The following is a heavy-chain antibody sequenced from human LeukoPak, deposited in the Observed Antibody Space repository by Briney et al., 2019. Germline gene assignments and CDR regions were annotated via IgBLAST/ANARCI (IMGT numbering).Heavy chain of an antibody. D-gene: IGHD3-3*01. J-gene: IGHJ5*02. Sequence: SETLSLTCTVSGGSISSYYWGWIRQPPGKGLEWIGSIYYSGSTYYNPSLKSRVTISVDTSKNQFSLKLSSVTAADTAVYYCASSRLLRFLEWLKPTGGTNWFDPWGQGTLVTVSS. CDR2: IYYSGST. CDR1: GGSISSYY. V-gene: IGHV4-39*01. CDR3: ASSRLLRFLEWLKPTGGTNWFDP.